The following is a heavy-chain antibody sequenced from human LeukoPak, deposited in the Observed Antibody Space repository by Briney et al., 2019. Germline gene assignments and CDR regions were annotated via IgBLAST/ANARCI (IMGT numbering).Heavy chain of an antibody. D-gene: IGHD6-13*01. CDR3: ARVVGIAAAGDY. CDR2: ISSSSSYI. CDR1: GFTFSSYS. Sequence: GGSLRLSCAASGFTFSSYSMNWVRQAPGKGLEWVSSISSSSSYIYYADSVKGRFTISRDNAKNSLYLQMNSLRAEDTAVYYCARVVGIAAAGDYWGQGTLVTVSS. J-gene: IGHJ4*02. V-gene: IGHV3-21*01.